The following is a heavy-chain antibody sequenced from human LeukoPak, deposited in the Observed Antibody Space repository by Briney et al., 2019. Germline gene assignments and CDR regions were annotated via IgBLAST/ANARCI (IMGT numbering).Heavy chain of an antibody. CDR2: INHSGST. V-gene: IGHV4-34*01. CDR3: ARERRGRYCSGGSCKYRGAFDI. D-gene: IGHD2-15*01. Sequence: PSETLSLTCAVYGGSFSGYYWSCIRQPPGKGLEWIGEINHSGSTNYNPSLKSRVTISVDTSKNQFSLKLSSVTAADTAVYYCARERRGRYCSGGSCKYRGAFDIWGQGTMVTVSS. CDR1: GGSFSGYY. J-gene: IGHJ3*02.